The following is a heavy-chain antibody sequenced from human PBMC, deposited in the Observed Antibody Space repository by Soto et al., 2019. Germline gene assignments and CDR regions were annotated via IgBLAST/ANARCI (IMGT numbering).Heavy chain of an antibody. Sequence: GASVKVSCKASGYTFASYTIHWVRQAPGQRLEWMGRSNAGNGNTKYSQEFQGRVTITSDTSASTSYMELSSLRSDDMAVYYCAREAAAGNFDYWGQGTLVTVS. CDR1: GYTFASYT. V-gene: IGHV1-3*02. CDR3: AREAAAGNFDY. J-gene: IGHJ4*02. CDR2: SNAGNGNT. D-gene: IGHD6-13*01.